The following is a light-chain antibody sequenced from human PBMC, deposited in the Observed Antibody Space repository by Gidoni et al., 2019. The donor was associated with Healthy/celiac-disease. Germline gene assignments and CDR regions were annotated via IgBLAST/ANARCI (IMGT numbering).Light chain of an antibody. J-gene: IGKJ2*01. CDR3: QKYNSYYT. V-gene: IGKV1-5*01. CDR1: QSISSW. CDR2: DAS. Sequence: DIQMTQSPSTLSASVGDRVTITCRASQSISSWLAWYQQKPGKAPKLLIYDASSLESGVPSRFSGSGSGTEFTLTISSLQPDDFATYYCQKYNSYYTFGQGTKVEIK.